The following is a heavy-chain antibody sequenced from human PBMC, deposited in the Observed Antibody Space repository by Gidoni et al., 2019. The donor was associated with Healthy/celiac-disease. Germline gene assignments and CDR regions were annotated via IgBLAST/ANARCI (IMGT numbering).Heavy chain of an antibody. CDR1: GYSSTSYW. Sequence: EVQLVQSGAEVKKPGESLKISCKGSGYSSTSYWIGWVRQMPGKGPEWMGIIYPGDSDTRYSPSFQGQVTISADKSISTAYLQWSSLKASDTAMYYCVRLIELERRPDYFDYWGQGTLVTVSS. D-gene: IGHD1-1*01. CDR3: VRLIELERRPDYFDY. CDR2: IYPGDSDT. J-gene: IGHJ4*02. V-gene: IGHV5-51*01.